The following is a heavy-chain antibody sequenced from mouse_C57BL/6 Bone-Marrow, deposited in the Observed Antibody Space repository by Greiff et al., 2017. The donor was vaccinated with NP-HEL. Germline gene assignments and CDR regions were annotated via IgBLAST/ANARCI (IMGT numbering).Heavy chain of an antibody. Sequence: QVQLKESGAELVKPGASVKISCKASGYAFSSYWMNWVKQRPGKGLEWIGQIYPGDGDTNYNGKFTGKATLTADKSSSTAYMQLSSLTSEDSAVYFCAREKNWVLWYFDVWGTGTTVTVSS. CDR1: GYAFSSYW. D-gene: IGHD4-1*01. V-gene: IGHV1-80*01. CDR3: AREKNWVLWYFDV. J-gene: IGHJ1*03. CDR2: IYPGDGDT.